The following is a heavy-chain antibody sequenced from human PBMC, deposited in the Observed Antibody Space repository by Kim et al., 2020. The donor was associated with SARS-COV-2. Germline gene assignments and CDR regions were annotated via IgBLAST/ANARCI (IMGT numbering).Heavy chain of an antibody. J-gene: IGHJ5*02. CDR1: GGSISSGGYY. CDR3: ARSPSPLYSSSWGRDNWFDP. D-gene: IGHD6-13*01. V-gene: IGHV4-31*03. Sequence: SETLSLTCTVSGGSISSGGYYWSWIRQHPGKGLEWIGYIYYSGSTYYNPSLKSRVTISVDTSKNQFSLKLSSVTAADTAVYYCARSPSPLYSSSWGRDNWFDPWGQGTLVTVSS. CDR2: IYYSGST.